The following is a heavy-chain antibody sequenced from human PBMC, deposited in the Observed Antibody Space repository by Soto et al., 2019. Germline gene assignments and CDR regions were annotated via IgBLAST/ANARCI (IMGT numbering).Heavy chain of an antibody. CDR3: ARVDIVVVPAAITVWFDP. D-gene: IGHD2-2*03. J-gene: IGHJ5*02. V-gene: IGHV4-34*01. Sequence: SETLSLTCAVYGGSFSGYYWSWIRQPPGKGLEWIGEINHSGSTNYNPSLKSRVTISVDTSKNQFSLKLSSVTAADTAVYYCARVDIVVVPAAITVWFDPWGQGTLVTVSS. CDR2: INHSGST. CDR1: GGSFSGYY.